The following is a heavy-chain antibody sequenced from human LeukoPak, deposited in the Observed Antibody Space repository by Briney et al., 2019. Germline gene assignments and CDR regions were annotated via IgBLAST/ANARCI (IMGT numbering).Heavy chain of an antibody. Sequence: SQTLSLTCTVSGGSISSGSYYWSWIRQPAGKGLEWIGRIYTSGSTNYNPSLKSRVTISVDTSKNQFSLKLSSVTAADTAVYYCARVVVVPAASVPIDNYYYYYYMDVWGKGTTVTVSS. CDR1: GGSISSGSYY. J-gene: IGHJ6*03. V-gene: IGHV4-61*02. D-gene: IGHD2-2*01. CDR3: ARVVVVPAASVPIDNYYYYYYMDV. CDR2: IYTSGST.